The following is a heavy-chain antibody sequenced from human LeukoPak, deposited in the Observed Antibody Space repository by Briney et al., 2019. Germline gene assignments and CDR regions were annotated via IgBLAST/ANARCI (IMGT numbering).Heavy chain of an antibody. CDR2: INSNSGAT. Sequence: ASVKVSCKASGYTFTGYYLHWVRQAPGQGLEWMGWINSNSGATTYAQKFQGRVTMTRDTSISTAHMELSRVTSDDTAVYYCAFGGSDWFDPWGQGTLVTVSS. D-gene: IGHD3-10*01. CDR1: GYTFTGYY. CDR3: AFGGSDWFDP. V-gene: IGHV1-2*02. J-gene: IGHJ5*02.